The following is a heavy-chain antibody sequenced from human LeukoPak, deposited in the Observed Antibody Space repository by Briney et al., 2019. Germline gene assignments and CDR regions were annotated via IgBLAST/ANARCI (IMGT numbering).Heavy chain of an antibody. CDR2: IYYSGST. D-gene: IGHD3-10*01. J-gene: IGHJ5*02. CDR1: GGSISSGGYY. CDR3: ARDPLYYGSGSYGFAGWFDP. Sequence: SETLSLTCTVSGGSISSGGYYWSWIRQHPGKGLEWIGYIYYSGSTYYNPSLKSRVTISVDTSKNQFSLKLSSVTAADTAVYYCARDPLYYGSGSYGFAGWFDPWGQGTLVTVSS. V-gene: IGHV4-31*03.